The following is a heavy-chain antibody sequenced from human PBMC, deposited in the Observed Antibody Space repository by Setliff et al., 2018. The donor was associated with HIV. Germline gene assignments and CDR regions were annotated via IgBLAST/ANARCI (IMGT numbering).Heavy chain of an antibody. V-gene: IGHV1-69*13. CDR1: XXXFSSYA. CDR2: IIPIFGTA. J-gene: IGHJ6*02. CDR3: ARPSDTAMVTVGYYYYGMDV. D-gene: IGHD5-18*01. Sequence: ASVKVSCKASXXXFSSYAISWVRQAPGQVLEWMGGIIPIFGTANYAQKFQGRVTITADESTSTAYMELSSLRSEDTAVYYCARPSDTAMVTVGYYYYGMDVWGQGTTVTVSS.